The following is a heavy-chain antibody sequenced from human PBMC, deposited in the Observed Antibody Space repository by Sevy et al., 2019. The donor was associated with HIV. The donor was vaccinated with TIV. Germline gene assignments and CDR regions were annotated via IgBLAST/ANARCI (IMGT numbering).Heavy chain of an antibody. Sequence: LPKTLSLTCTVSGGSINSDHWNWIRQPPGKGLEWIGYVYYTGGTNYNPSLKNRVTISVDRTKNQFSLKLTSVTAADTAVYYCARRNDFDIWGQGTTVTVSS. CDR2: VYYTGGT. J-gene: IGHJ3*02. CDR1: GGSINSDH. V-gene: IGHV4-59*08. CDR3: ARRNDFDI.